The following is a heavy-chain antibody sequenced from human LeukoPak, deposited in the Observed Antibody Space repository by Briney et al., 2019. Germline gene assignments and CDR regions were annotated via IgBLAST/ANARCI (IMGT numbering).Heavy chain of an antibody. CDR2: ISAYNGNT. J-gene: IGHJ3*02. CDR3: AREAYYYGSGSYYKYGAFDI. Sequence: ASVKVSCKASGYTFTSYGISWVRQAPGRGLEWMGWISAYNGNTNYAQKLQGRVTMTTDTSTSTAYMELRSLRSDDTAVYYCAREAYYYGSGSYYKYGAFDIWGQGTMVTVSS. V-gene: IGHV1-18*01. CDR1: GYTFTSYG. D-gene: IGHD3-10*01.